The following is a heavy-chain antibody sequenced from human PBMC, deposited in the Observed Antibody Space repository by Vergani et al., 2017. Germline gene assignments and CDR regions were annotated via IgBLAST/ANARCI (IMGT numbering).Heavy chain of an antibody. CDR3: ARGDNSGYYFRDYFDF. D-gene: IGHD3-22*01. Sequence: QLQLQESGPGLVRPSETLSLTCGVSGFSISSGFDWGWIRQPPGKGLEWIGSIHYSGSTHYNPSLESRVTISVDPSKNQFSLKLNSMTAADTAIYYCARGDNSGYYFRDYFDFWGQGTLVTVSS. V-gene: IGHV4-38-2*01. J-gene: IGHJ4*02. CDR1: GFSISSGFD. CDR2: IHYSGST.